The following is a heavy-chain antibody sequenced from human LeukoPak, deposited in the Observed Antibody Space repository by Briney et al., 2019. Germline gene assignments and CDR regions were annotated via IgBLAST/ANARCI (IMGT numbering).Heavy chain of an antibody. CDR2: INHSGSA. J-gene: IGHJ3*02. CDR1: GGSFSGYY. CDR3: AREVTNNAFDI. Sequence: SETLSLTCAVYGGSFSGYYWSWIRQPPGKGLEWIGEINHSGSANYNPSLKSRVTISVDTSKNQFSLKLSSVTAADTAVYYCAREVTNNAFDIWGQGTMVTVSS. V-gene: IGHV4-34*01. D-gene: IGHD4-17*01.